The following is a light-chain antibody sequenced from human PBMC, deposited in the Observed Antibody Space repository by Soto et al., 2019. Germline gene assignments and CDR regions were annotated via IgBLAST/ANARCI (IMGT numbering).Light chain of an antibody. J-gene: IGLJ2*01. CDR1: SSDVGGYNY. Sequence: QSVLTQPASVSGSPGQSITISCTGTSSDVGGYNYVAWYQQHPGKAPKLMIYDVSNRPSGVSNRFSGSKSGNTASLTISGLQAEDEADYSCSSYASGSTPLLFGGGTKLTVL. CDR3: SSYASGSTPLL. CDR2: DVS. V-gene: IGLV2-14*03.